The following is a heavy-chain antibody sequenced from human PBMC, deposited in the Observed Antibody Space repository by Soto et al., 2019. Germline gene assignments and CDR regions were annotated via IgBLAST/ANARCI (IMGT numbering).Heavy chain of an antibody. CDR3: ARDRPGAATYYDFWSGYPRTTYYYYMDV. Sequence: SETLSLTCTVSGGSISSYYWSWIRQPPGKGLEWIGYIYYSGSTNYNPSLKSRVTISVDTSKNQFSLKLSSVTAADTAVYYCARDRPGAATYYDFWSGYPRTTYYYYMDVWGKGTTVTVSS. J-gene: IGHJ6*03. V-gene: IGHV4-59*01. CDR2: IYYSGST. D-gene: IGHD3-3*01. CDR1: GGSISSYY.